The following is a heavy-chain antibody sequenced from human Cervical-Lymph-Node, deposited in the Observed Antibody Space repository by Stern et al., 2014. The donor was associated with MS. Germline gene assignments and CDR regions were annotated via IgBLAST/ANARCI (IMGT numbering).Heavy chain of an antibody. D-gene: IGHD3-10*01. CDR2: INPSGGST. CDR3: ARARGVNAFDI. J-gene: IGHJ3*02. V-gene: IGHV1-46*01. CDR1: GYTFTSYY. Sequence: QVQLVQAGAEVKKPGASVKVSCKASGYTFTSYYMHWVRQAPGEGLEWMGIINPSGGSTSYAQKFQGRVTMTRDTSTSTVYMELSSLRSEDTAVYYCARARGVNAFDIWGQGTMVTVSS.